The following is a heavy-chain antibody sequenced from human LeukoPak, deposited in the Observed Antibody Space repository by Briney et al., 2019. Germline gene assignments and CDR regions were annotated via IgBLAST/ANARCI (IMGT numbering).Heavy chain of an antibody. CDR1: GFTFSSYG. Sequence: GGSLRLSCAASGFTFSSYGMHWVRQAPGKGLEWVSAISGSGGSTYYADSVKGRFTISRDNSKNTLYLQMNSLRAEDTAVYYCAKLSPSYYDILTGPFDCWGQGTLVTVSS. CDR2: ISGSGGST. V-gene: IGHV3-23*01. D-gene: IGHD3-9*01. CDR3: AKLSPSYYDILTGPFDC. J-gene: IGHJ4*02.